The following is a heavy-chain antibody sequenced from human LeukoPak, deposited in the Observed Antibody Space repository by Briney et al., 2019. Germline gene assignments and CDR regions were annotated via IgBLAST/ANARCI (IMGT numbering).Heavy chain of an antibody. CDR3: ARHDVLRYFDWLSTGWYFDL. Sequence: SETLSLTCAVYGGSFSGYYWSWIRQPPGKGLEWIGEINHSGSTNYNPSLKSRVTISVDTSKNQFSLKLSSVTAADTAVYYCARHDVLRYFDWLSTGWYFDLWGRGTLVTVSS. D-gene: IGHD3-9*01. V-gene: IGHV4-34*01. CDR2: INHSGST. J-gene: IGHJ2*01. CDR1: GGSFSGYY.